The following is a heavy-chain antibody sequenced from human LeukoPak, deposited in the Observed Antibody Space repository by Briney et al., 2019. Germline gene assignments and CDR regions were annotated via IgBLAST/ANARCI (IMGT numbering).Heavy chain of an antibody. D-gene: IGHD3-22*01. CDR2: INPNSGGT. V-gene: IGHV1-2*02. CDR3: AGGYRYYYDSSGWGAFDI. CDR1: GYTFTGYY. Sequence: ASVKVSCKASGYTFTGYYMHWVRQAPGQGLEWMGWINPNSGGTNYAQKFQGRVTMTRDTSISTAYMELGRLRSDDTAVYYCAGGYRYYYDSSGWGAFDIWGQGTMVTVSS. J-gene: IGHJ3*02.